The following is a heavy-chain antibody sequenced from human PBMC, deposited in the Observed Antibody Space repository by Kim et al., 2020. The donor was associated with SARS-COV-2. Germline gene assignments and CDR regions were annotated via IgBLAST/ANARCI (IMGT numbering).Heavy chain of an antibody. CDR1: GYTFTNYA. D-gene: IGHD5-12*01. CDR3: ARELLYSGYDY. Sequence: ASVKVSCKASGYTFTNYAIQWVRQAPGQGLEGMGWINAGNGNIKYSQKFQGRATLTWDTSASTAYMELRALTSEDTAVYYCARELLYSGYDYWGQGTLVTVSS. V-gene: IGHV1-3*01. CDR2: INAGNGNI. J-gene: IGHJ4*02.